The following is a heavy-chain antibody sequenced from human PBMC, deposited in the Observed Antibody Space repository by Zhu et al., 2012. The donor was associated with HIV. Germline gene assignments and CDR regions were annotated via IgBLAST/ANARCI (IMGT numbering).Heavy chain of an antibody. Sequence: QVQLQESGPGSVKPSKTLSLTCSISGYSTRSGYYWGWIRQPPGKDLEWIGSIYHSGTTYYNPSLKSRVTILVDMSEKEFSLKLTSVTAADTAVYYCARGGYYYDSLGAFDLWGKGQRSPFLQ. CDR1: GYSTRSGYY. CDR3: ARGGYYYDSLGAFDL. CDR2: IYHSGTT. J-gene: IGHJ3*01. V-gene: IGHV4-38-2*02. D-gene: IGHD3-22*01.